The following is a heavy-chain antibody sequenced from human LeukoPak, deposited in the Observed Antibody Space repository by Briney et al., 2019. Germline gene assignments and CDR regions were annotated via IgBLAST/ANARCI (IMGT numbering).Heavy chain of an antibody. CDR1: GFAFSSYG. CDR2: MSYDGPNI. Sequence: GRSLRLSCAASGFAFSSYGMHWVRQAPGKGLEWVAVMSYDGPNIYYADSVKGRFTISRDNAKNSLYLQMNSLRAEDTAVYSCVRDGDTSGYTNWGKGTLVTVSS. CDR3: VRDGDTSGYTN. J-gene: IGHJ4*02. V-gene: IGHV3-30*03. D-gene: IGHD3-22*01.